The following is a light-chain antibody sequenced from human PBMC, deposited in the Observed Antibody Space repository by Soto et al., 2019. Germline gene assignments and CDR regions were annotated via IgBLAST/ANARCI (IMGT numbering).Light chain of an antibody. V-gene: IGKV4-1*01. Sequence: DIVMTQSPDSLAVSPGERATITCKSSQSVFYSSKSKNSVAWYQQKPGQPSKLLIYWAFSRETGVPDRFRGSGSRTAITITISSLQAEDVAVYYCQQYSNSPWTFGQRTKVEVK. CDR2: WAF. CDR1: QSVFYSSKSKNS. CDR3: QQYSNSPWT. J-gene: IGKJ1*01.